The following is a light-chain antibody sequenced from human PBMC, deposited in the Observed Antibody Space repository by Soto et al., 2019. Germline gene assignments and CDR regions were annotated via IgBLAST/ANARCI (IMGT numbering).Light chain of an antibody. CDR1: SSDVGGYNY. J-gene: IGLJ1*01. V-gene: IGLV2-14*01. CDR3: SSYTSSSTLV. Sequence: QSALTQPASVSGSPGQSITISCTGTSSDVGGYNYVSWYQQHPGKAPELMIYEVSNRPSGVSNRFSGSKSGNTASLTISGLQAEDEADYCCSSYTSSSTLVFGTGTKVTVL. CDR2: EVS.